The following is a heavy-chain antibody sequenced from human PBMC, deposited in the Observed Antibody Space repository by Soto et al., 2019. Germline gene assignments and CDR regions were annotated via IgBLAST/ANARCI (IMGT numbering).Heavy chain of an antibody. CDR2: INSDGSST. CDR1: GFTFSSYW. D-gene: IGHD3-3*01. V-gene: IGHV3-74*01. CDR3: ARVGYEFWSGFIDYYYYMDV. J-gene: IGHJ6*03. Sequence: PGGSLRLSCAASGFTFSSYWMHWVRQAPGKGLVWVSRINSDGSSTSYADSVKGRFTISRDNAKNTLYLQMNSLRAEDTAVYYCARVGYEFWSGFIDYYYYMDVWGKGTTVTVSS.